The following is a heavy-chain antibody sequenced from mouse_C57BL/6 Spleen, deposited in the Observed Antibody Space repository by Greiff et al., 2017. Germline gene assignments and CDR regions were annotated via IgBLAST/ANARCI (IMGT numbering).Heavy chain of an antibody. CDR3: ARRRMTYPGAMDY. CDR2: INPNNGGT. J-gene: IGHJ4*01. V-gene: IGHV1-18*01. Sequence: VQLQQSGPELVKPGASVKIPCKASGYTFTDYNMDWVKQSHGKSLEWIGDINPNNGGTIYNQKFKGKATLTVDKSSSTAYMELRSLTSEDTAVYYCARRRMTYPGAMDYWGQGTSVTVSS. CDR1: GYTFTDYN.